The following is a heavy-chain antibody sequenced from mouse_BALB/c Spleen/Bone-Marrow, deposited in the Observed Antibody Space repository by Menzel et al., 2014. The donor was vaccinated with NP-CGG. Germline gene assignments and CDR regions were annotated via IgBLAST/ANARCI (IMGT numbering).Heavy chain of an antibody. CDR2: ISSGSSTI. J-gene: IGHJ1*01. V-gene: IGHV5-17*02. D-gene: IGHD1-1*01. CDR1: GFTFSSFG. CDR3: ARRGSNHWYFDV. Sequence: EVQLKESGGGLVQPGGSRKLSCAASGFTFSSFGMHWVRQAPEKGLEWVAYISSGSSTIYYADTVKGRFTISRDNPKNTLFLQMTSLRSEDTAMYYCARRGSNHWYFDVWGAGTTVTVSS.